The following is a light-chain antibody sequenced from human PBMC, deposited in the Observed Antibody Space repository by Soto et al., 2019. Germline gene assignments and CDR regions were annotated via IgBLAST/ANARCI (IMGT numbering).Light chain of an antibody. V-gene: IGLV2-8*01. J-gene: IGLJ1*01. CDR1: SSDVGGYKY. Sequence: QSVLTQPPSASGSPGQSVTISCTGTSSDVGGYKYVSWYQKHPGKAPKLVIYEVSKRPSGVPDRFSGSKSGNTASLPVSGIQAEDEPDYYCSSYAVNNKVFGTGTKVTVL. CDR2: EVS. CDR3: SSYAVNNKV.